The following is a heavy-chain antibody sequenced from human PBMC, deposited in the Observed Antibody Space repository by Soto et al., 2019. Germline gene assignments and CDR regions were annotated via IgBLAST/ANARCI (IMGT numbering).Heavy chain of an antibody. V-gene: IGHV4-59*01. Sequence: PSESLSLACPVSGGSISSYYWSWIRQPPGKGLEWIGYIYYSGSTNYNPSLKSRVTISVDTSKNQFSLKLSSVTAADTAVYYCARVMSGTWCAFDIWGQGTMVTVSS. CDR2: IYYSGST. CDR1: GGSISSYY. J-gene: IGHJ3*02. CDR3: ARVMSGTWCAFDI. D-gene: IGHD3-10*01.